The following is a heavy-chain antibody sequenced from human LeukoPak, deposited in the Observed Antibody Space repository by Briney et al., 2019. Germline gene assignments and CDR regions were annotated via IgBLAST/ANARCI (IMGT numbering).Heavy chain of an antibody. V-gene: IGHV1-2*02. J-gene: IGHJ6*02. CDR3: ARVRIGQQLDKYYYYAMDV. CDR1: GYFFNDYY. Sequence: GASVKVSCKASGYFFNDYYMHWVRQAPGQGLEWMGWINPNNDDTKYAQRFQDRVTMTKDTSIGTAYMELNRLRSDDTAVYYCARVRIGQQLDKYYYYAMDVWGQGTTVTVSS. CDR2: INPNNDDT. D-gene: IGHD6-13*01.